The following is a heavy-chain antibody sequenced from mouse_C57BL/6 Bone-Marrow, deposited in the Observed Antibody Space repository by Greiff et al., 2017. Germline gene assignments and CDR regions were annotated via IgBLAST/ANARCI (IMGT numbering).Heavy chain of an antibody. CDR1: GFNIKDDD. CDR2: IDPEFGDT. Sequence: EVQLQQSGAELVRPGASVKLSCTASGFNIKDDDIHWVKQRPEQGLEWIGWIDPEFGDTEYASKFQGKATITSDTSSNTAYLQLSSLTSEDTAVYYCASFDGNYFDFWGQGTPLTVAS. J-gene: IGHJ2*01. V-gene: IGHV14-4*01. CDR3: ASFDGNYFDF. D-gene: IGHD2-3*01.